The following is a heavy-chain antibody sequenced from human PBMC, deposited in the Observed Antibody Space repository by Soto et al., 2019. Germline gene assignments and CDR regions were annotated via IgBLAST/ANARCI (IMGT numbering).Heavy chain of an antibody. D-gene: IGHD2-15*01. CDR2: ISPNSGGT. CDR1: GYTFTDYY. Sequence: ASVKVSFKASGYTFTDYYMHSGRQAPGQGLEWTGRISPNSGGTNCAQKFKDRVTMTRDRSISTVYMELSSLRSDDTALYYCAREYSGVGDAHQGHAFDIWGRGTLVTV. CDR3: AREYSGVGDAHQGHAFDI. V-gene: IGHV1-2*06. J-gene: IGHJ3*02.